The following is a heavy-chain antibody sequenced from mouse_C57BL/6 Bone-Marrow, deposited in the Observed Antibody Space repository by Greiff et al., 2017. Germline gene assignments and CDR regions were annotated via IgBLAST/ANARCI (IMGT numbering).Heavy chain of an antibody. J-gene: IGHJ2*01. V-gene: IGHV1-39*01. CDR3: ARYDYGISLDN. CDR2: INPNYGTT. CDR1: GYSLTDYY. Sequence: QLVESGPELVKPGASVKLSCKASGYSLTDYYMHWVKQSTGQSLEWIGVINPNYGTTSYNQKFKGKATLTVDQSSSTAYMQLNSLTSEDSAVYYCARYDYGISLDNWGQGTTLTVSS. D-gene: IGHD1-1*01.